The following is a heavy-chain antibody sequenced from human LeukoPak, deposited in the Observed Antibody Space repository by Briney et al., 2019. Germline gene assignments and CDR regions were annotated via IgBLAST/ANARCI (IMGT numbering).Heavy chain of an antibody. CDR1: GGTFISYA. D-gene: IGHD6-13*01. J-gene: IGHJ4*02. CDR2: IIPIFGTA. V-gene: IGHV1-69*13. Sequence: ASVKVSCKASGGTFISYAISWVRQAPGQGLEWMGGIIPIFGTANYAQKFQGRVTITADESTSTAYMELSSLRSEDTAVYYCARAIAAAALLFDYWGQGTLVTVSS. CDR3: ARAIAAAALLFDY.